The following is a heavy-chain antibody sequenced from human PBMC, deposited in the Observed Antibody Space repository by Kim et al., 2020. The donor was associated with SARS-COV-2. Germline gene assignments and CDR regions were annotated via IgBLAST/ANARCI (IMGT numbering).Heavy chain of an antibody. CDR2: ISSSGTTK. D-gene: IGHD3-22*01. CDR1: GFTFSSYS. J-gene: IGHJ3*02. CDR3: AREREYKYDISSYYYDNAFDI. V-gene: IGHV3-48*02. Sequence: GGSLRLSCAASGFTFSSYSMNWVRQAPGKGLEWVSYISSSGTTKYYADSVKGRFTISRDNAKNSLYLQMNSLRDEDTAVYYCAREREYKYDISSYYYDNAFDIWGQGTMVTVSS.